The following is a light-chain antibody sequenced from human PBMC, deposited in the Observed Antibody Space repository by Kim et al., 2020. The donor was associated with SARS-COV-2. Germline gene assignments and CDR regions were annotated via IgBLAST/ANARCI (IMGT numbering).Light chain of an antibody. CDR3: CSYAGSSTQ. Sequence: QSALTQPRSVSGSPGQSVTISCTGTSGDVGGYNYVSWYQQHPGRAPKLMIYDVTKRPSGVPDRFSGSKSGNTASLTISGLQADDEADYYCCSYAGSSTQFGAGTQLTVL. V-gene: IGLV2-11*01. CDR1: SGDVGGYNY. J-gene: IGLJ2*01. CDR2: DVT.